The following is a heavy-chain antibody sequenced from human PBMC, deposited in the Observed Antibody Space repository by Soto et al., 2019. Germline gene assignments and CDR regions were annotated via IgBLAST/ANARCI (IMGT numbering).Heavy chain of an antibody. CDR3: ARDRTTYYYDSSGRHDAFDI. Sequence: PTLSLPCAISGESVSRNSAAWNWSRQSASRGIEWVGRTYYRSNWYNDYAVSVKSRLSINPATSKNQFSLQLNSFTPEATAVYYCARDRTTYYYDSSGRHDAFDIWGQGTMVTVSS. J-gene: IGHJ3*02. V-gene: IGHV6-1*01. D-gene: IGHD3-22*01. CDR2: TYYRSNWYN. CDR1: GESVSRNSAA.